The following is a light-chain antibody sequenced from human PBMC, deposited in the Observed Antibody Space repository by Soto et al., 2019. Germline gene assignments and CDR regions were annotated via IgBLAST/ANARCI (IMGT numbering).Light chain of an antibody. CDR3: QIYDFPPRT. J-gene: IGKJ1*01. Sequence: IKMNISPSSLSAPVGDTVTVTCRASQGINNYLAWYQQKPGKPPALLIYTASTLKPGVPSRFSGSGAGTEFTLTISSLQPEDFTPYYCQIYDFPPRTFGQGGKVDIK. CDR1: QGINNY. CDR2: TAS. V-gene: IGKV1-27*01.